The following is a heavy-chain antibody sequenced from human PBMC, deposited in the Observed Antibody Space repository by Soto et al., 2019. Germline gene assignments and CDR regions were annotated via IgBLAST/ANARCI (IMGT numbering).Heavy chain of an antibody. V-gene: IGHV4-59*11. J-gene: IGHJ4*02. CDR1: GGSISCHY. Sequence: PSETLSLTCTVSGGSISCHYWIWIRQPPGEGMEWIGYIFYSGSTTYNNNPSLKSRVSISVDTSKNQFYLSLSSVTAADTAVYYCARVGSSGWSPDYWGQGTLVTVSS. CDR2: IFYSGSTTY. D-gene: IGHD6-19*01. CDR3: ARVGSSGWSPDY.